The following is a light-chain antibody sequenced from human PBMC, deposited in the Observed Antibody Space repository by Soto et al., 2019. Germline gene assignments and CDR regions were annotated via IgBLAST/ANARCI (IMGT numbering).Light chain of an antibody. CDR1: QRVLYSSNNRNY. V-gene: IGKV4-1*01. Sequence: DIVMTQSPDSLAVSLGERATINCKSSQRVLYSSNNRNYLAWYQQKPGQPPKLLIYWASTRDSGVPDRFSGSGSGTDFTLTISSLRAEDVAVYYCQQYYSTPWAFGQGTKVEIK. CDR3: QQYYSTPWA. J-gene: IGKJ1*01. CDR2: WAS.